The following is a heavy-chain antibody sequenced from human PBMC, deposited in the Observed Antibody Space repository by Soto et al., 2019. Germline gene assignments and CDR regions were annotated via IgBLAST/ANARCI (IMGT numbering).Heavy chain of an antibody. J-gene: IGHJ4*02. CDR2: ISYDGSNK. D-gene: IGHD6-19*01. V-gene: IGHV3-30*18. CDR3: AKDITHAVAGTYDY. Sequence: HPGGSLRLSCAASGFTFSSYGMHWVRQAPGKGLEWVAVISYDGSNKYYADSVKGRFTISRDNSKNTLYLQMNSLRAEDTALYYCAKDITHAVAGTYDYWGQGTLVTVSS. CDR1: GFTFSSYG.